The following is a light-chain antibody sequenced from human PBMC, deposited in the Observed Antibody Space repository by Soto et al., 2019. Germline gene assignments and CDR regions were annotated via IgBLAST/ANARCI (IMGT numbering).Light chain of an antibody. J-gene: IGKJ1*01. CDR3: QQYNNWPPWS. CDR1: QSVRSN. Sequence: DIVMTQSPATLSVSPGERATLSCRASQSVRSNLAWYQQEPGQAPRLLIYGASTRATGIPARFSGSGSGTEFTLTISSLQSEDFGVYYCQQYNNWPPWSFGQGTMVDIK. V-gene: IGKV3-15*01. CDR2: GAS.